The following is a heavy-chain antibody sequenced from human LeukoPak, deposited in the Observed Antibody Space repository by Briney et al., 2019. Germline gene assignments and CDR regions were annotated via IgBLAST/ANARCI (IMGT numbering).Heavy chain of an antibody. CDR3: ARGPRYMTGYLLPFDY. CDR1: GGSFSGYY. V-gene: IGHV4-34*01. D-gene: IGHD3-9*01. J-gene: IGHJ4*02. CDR2: INHSGST. Sequence: SETLSLTCAVYGGSFSGYYWSWIRQPPGKGLEWIGEINHSGSTNYNPSLKSRVTISVDTSKNQFSLKLGSVTAADTAVYYCARGPRYMTGYLLPFDYWGQGTLVTVSS.